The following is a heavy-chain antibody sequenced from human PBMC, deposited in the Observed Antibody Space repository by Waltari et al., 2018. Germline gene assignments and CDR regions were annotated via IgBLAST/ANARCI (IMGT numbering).Heavy chain of an antibody. V-gene: IGHV3-30*04. D-gene: IGHD1-26*01. J-gene: IGHJ6*02. CDR3: ARGREPSFYYYYGMDV. CDR2: ISYDGSNK. CDR1: GFTFSHYA. Sequence: QVQLVESGGGVVQPGRSLRLSCAASGFTFSHYAMHWVRQAPGKGLEWVAVISYDGSNKYYADSVKGRFTISRDNSKNTLYLQMNSLRAEDTAVYYCARGREPSFYYYYGMDVWGQGTTVTVSS.